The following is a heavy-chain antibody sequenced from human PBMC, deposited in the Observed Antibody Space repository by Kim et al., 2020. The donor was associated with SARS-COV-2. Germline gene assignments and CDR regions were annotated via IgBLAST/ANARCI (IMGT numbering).Heavy chain of an antibody. CDR1: GGSISSYY. Sequence: SETLSLTCTVSGGSISSYYWSWIRQPAGKGLEWIGRIYTSGSTNYNPSLKSRVTMSVDTSKNQFSLKLSSVTAADTAVYYCARSGSRLPRPFYYFDYWGQGTLVTVSS. V-gene: IGHV4-4*07. CDR3: ARSGSRLPRPFYYFDY. J-gene: IGHJ4*02. CDR2: IYTSGST. D-gene: IGHD3-10*01.